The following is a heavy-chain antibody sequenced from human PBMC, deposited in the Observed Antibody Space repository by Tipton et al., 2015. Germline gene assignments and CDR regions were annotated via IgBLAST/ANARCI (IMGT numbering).Heavy chain of an antibody. J-gene: IGHJ2*01. V-gene: IGHV4-39*01. D-gene: IGHD2-21*02. CDR2: IYYTGNT. CDR3: ARRGVTSRSWWYFDL. CDR1: GGSISGSSYY. Sequence: TLSLTCTVSGGSISGSSYYWAWIRQPPGKGLEWIGHIYYTGNTYYTSSLKSRVTISVDTSKNQFSLKLSSVTAADTAVYYCARRGVTSRSWWYFDLWGRGTLVTVSS.